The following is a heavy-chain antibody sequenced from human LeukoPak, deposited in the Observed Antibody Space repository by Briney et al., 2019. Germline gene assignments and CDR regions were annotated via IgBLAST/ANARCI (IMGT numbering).Heavy chain of an antibody. CDR2: ISYSGST. CDR1: GGSISSTTHC. D-gene: IGHD4-17*01. V-gene: IGHV4-39*02. J-gene: IGHJ4*02. CDR3: XTPGTTGSFDS. Sequence: SETLSLTCTVSGGSISSTTHCWGWIRQPPGRGLEWLGNISYSGSTHYNPSLKSRLTISVDMSKNHFSLKLTYLTAADTGLYYCXTPGTTGSFDSWGQGTLVTVSS.